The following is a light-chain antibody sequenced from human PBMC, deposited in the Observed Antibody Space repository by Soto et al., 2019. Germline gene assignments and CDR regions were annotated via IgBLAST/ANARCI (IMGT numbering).Light chain of an antibody. CDR3: QQRSNWPKFT. V-gene: IGKV3-11*01. J-gene: IGKJ3*01. CDR2: DAS. CDR1: QSISDT. Sequence: EIVMTQPPATLSVSPGGRATLSCRASQSISDTLAWYQQKPGQAPRLLIYDASNRATGIPARFSGSGSGTDFTLTISSLEPEDFAVYYCQQRSNWPKFTFGPGTKVDI.